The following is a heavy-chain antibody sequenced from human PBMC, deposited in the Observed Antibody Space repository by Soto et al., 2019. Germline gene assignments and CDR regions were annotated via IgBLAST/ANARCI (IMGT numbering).Heavy chain of an antibody. D-gene: IGHD2-8*01. J-gene: IGHJ6*01. V-gene: IGHV5-51*01. CDR3: ARQYCCNGICYSLLYD. CDR1: GYPFSHCW. Sequence: AESPTISCKGSGYPFSHCWIGWGRQMPGKGLEWMGIIYPGDSDTKYSPSFEGHVTISADKSITTAYLQWSSLKASDTAMYYCARQYCCNGICYSLLYDCGQGTKVT. CDR2: IYPGDSDT.